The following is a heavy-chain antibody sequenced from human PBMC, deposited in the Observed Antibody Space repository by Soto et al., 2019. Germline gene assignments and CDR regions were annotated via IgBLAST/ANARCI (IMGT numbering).Heavy chain of an antibody. D-gene: IGHD3-22*01. Sequence: SETLSLTCTVSGGSISSSSYYWGWIRQPPGKGLEWIGSIYYSGSTYYNPSLKSRVTISVDTSKNQFSLKLSSVTAADTAVYYCARSLYYYDSSGYNDYYYYGMDVWGQGTTVTVSS. J-gene: IGHJ6*02. V-gene: IGHV4-39*01. CDR2: IYYSGST. CDR3: ARSLYYYDSSGYNDYYYYGMDV. CDR1: GGSISSSSYY.